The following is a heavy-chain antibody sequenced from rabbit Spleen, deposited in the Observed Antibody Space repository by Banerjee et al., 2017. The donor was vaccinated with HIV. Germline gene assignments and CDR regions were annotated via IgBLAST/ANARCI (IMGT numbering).Heavy chain of an antibody. CDR3: ARDTGSSFSSYGMDL. J-gene: IGHJ6*01. Sequence: VESGGGLVKPGASLTLTCKASGFSFSRAYDMCWVRQAPGKGLEWIGTIFGGSTGTIDYASWAKGRFTCSKTSSTTVTLQMTRLTAADTATYFCARDTGSSFSSYGMDLWGPGTLVTVS. CDR2: IFGGSTGTI. V-gene: IGHV1S40*01. D-gene: IGHD8-1*01. CDR1: GFSFSRAYD.